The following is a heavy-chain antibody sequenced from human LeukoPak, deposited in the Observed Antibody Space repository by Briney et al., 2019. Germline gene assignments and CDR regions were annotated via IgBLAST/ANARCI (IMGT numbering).Heavy chain of an antibody. J-gene: IGHJ4*02. CDR1: GDSISSGSHY. V-gene: IGHV4-31*03. D-gene: IGHD3-10*01. Sequence: SETLSLTCTVSGDSISSGSHYWSWIRQHPGKGLEWIGYIYYSGNTYYTVSLKSRLTISVDTSENQFSLKLSSVTAADTDVYYCARSYYYGSGSYSFDSWGQGTLVTVSS. CDR3: ARSYYYGSGSYSFDS. CDR2: IYYSGNT.